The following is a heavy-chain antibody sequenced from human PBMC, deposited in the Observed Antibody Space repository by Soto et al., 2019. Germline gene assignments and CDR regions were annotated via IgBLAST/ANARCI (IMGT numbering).Heavy chain of an antibody. V-gene: IGHV4-59*12. D-gene: IGHD4-17*01. CDR2: IYYSGST. CDR3: ARYISDYGDYAFDF. J-gene: IGHJ4*02. Sequence: SETLSLTCTVSGGSISSYYWSWIRQPPGKGLEWIGYIYYSGSTNYNPSLKSRVTISVDTSKNQFSLKLSSVTAADTAVYYCARYISDYGDYAFDFWGQGTLVPVSS. CDR1: GGSISSYY.